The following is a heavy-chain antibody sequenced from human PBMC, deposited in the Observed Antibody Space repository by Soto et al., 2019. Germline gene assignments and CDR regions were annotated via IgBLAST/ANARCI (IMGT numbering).Heavy chain of an antibody. CDR1: GGSFSGYY. J-gene: IGHJ5*02. D-gene: IGHD4-17*01. Sequence: SETLSLTCAVYGGSFSGYYWSWIRQPPGKGLEWIGEINHSGSTNYNPSLKSRVTISVDTSKNQFSLKLSSVTAADTAVYYCARLPTVTTSREYNWFDPWGQGTLVTVSS. CDR2: INHSGST. CDR3: ARLPTVTTSREYNWFDP. V-gene: IGHV4-34*01.